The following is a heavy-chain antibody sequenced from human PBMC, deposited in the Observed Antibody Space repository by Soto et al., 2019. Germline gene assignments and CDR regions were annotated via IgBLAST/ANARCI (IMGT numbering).Heavy chain of an antibody. CDR3: AKDKSTGEYSYYRYMDV. V-gene: IGHV3-9*01. CDR2: ISWNSGQL. CDR1: GFNFGNYA. J-gene: IGHJ6*03. D-gene: IGHD4-17*01. Sequence: EVLLVESGGGLVQPDRPLRLSCEASGFNFGNYAMHWVRQVPGKGLEWVSAISWNSGQLDYADSVRGRFTISRDNGKNSIYLEMNSLRPDDTALYFCAKDKSTGEYSYYRYMDVWGRGTTVIVSS.